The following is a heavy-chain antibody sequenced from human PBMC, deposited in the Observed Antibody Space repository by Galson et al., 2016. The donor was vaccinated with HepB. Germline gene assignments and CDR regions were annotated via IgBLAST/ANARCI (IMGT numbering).Heavy chain of an antibody. CDR2: IAYDGVYK. Sequence: SLRLSCAASGFSFSASGIHWVRQAPGKGLQWVALIAYDGVYKYYADSVKGRFTISRDNSKHTVYLQMNSLRAEDTAVYYCARVSVSVTDLSTNYYYGMDVWGQVTLVAVSS. J-gene: IGHJ6*02. D-gene: IGHD4-17*01. V-gene: IGHV3-30*03. CDR1: GFSFSASG. CDR3: ARVSVSVTDLSTNYYYGMDV.